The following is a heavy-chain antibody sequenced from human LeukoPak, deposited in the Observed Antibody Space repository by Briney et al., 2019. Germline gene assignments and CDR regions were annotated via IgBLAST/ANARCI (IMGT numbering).Heavy chain of an antibody. Sequence: PSETLSLTCSVSGGSINNYYWSWIRQPPGKGLEWIGEINHSGSTNYNPSLKSRVTISVDTSKNQFSLKLSSVTAADTAVYYCARWMKIPAGARSGYYLRPGGGGHYFDYWGQGTLVTVSS. V-gene: IGHV4-34*01. CDR2: INHSGST. CDR3: ARWMKIPAGARSGYYLRPGGGGHYFDY. J-gene: IGHJ4*02. CDR1: GGSINNYY. D-gene: IGHD3-22*01.